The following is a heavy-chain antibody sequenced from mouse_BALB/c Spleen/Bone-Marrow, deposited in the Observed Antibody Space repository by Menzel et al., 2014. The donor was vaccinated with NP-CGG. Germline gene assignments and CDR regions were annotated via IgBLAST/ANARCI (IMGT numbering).Heavy chain of an antibody. J-gene: IGHJ3*01. D-gene: IGHD3-2*01. CDR2: IYPGDGST. Sequence: LVESGPELVKPGALVKISCTASGYTFTSYDINWVKQRPGQGLEWIGWIYPGDGSTKYNEKFKGKATLTADKSSSTAYMQVSSLTSENSAVYFCAMTARGGFAYWGQGTLVTVSA. CDR1: GYTFTSYD. CDR3: AMTARGGFAY. V-gene: IGHV1S33*01.